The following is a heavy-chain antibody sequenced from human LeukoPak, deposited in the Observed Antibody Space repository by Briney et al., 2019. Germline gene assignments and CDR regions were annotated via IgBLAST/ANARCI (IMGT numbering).Heavy chain of an antibody. CDR1: GFTFSSYA. CDR3: ARGKSIAARPMARGGYFDY. CDR2: ISYDGSNK. Sequence: GRSLRLSCAASGFTFSSYAMPWVRQAPGKGLEWVAVISYDGSNKYYADSVKGRFTISRDNSKNTLYLQMNSLRAEDTAVYYCARGKSIAARPMARGGYFDYWGQGTLVTVSS. V-gene: IGHV3-30*01. J-gene: IGHJ4*02. D-gene: IGHD6-6*01.